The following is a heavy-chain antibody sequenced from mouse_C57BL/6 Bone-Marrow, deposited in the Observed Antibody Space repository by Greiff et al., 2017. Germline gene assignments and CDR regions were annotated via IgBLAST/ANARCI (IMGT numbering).Heavy chain of an antibody. V-gene: IGHV5-17*01. D-gene: IGHD2-12*01. J-gene: IGHJ3*01. CDR3: GSYDGFAY. CDR2: ISSGSGTI. CDR1: GFTFSDYG. Sequence: EVKLMESGGGLVKPGGSLKLSCAASGFTFSDYGMHWVRQAPEKGLEWVAYISSGSGTIYYADKLKGRFTISRDNAKNTLFLQMTSLRSEDTAMYYCGSYDGFAYWGQGTLVTVSA.